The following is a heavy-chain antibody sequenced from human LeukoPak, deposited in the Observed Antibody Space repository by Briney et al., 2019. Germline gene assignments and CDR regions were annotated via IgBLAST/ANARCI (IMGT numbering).Heavy chain of an antibody. Sequence: SETLSLTCTVSGGSISSYYWSWIRQPPGKGLEWIGYIYYSGSTNYNPSLKNRVTISVDTSKNQFSLKLSSVTAADTAVYYCARVSYYDSSGYNWFDPWGQGTLVTVSS. CDR2: IYYSGST. J-gene: IGHJ5*02. CDR1: GGSISSYY. V-gene: IGHV4-59*01. CDR3: ARVSYYDSSGYNWFDP. D-gene: IGHD3-22*01.